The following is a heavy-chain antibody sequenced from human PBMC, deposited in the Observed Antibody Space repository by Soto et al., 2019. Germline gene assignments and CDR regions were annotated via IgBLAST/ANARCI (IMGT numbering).Heavy chain of an antibody. CDR2: ISGSGGST. CDR1: GFTFSSYA. V-gene: IGHV3-23*01. J-gene: IGHJ4*02. D-gene: IGHD6-13*01. CDR3: AKDGGWQQLLGYFDY. Sequence: GGSLRLSCAASGFTFSSYAMSWVRQAPGKGLEWVSAISGSGGSTYYADSVKGRFTISRDNSKNTLYLQMNSLRAEDTAVYYCAKDGGWQQLLGYFDYWGQGTLVTVSS.